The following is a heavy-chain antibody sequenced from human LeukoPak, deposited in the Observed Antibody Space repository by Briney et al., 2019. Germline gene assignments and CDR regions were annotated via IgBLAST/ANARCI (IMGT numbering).Heavy chain of an antibody. CDR2: ISGSGGST. J-gene: IGHJ6*03. D-gene: IGHD2-15*01. Sequence: PTGGSLRLSCAASGFTFSSYAMSWVRQAPGKGLEWVSAISGSGGSTYYADSVKGRFTISRDNSKNTLYLQMNSLRAEDTAVYYCAKDQLLLTCYYYYMDVWGKGTTVTVSS. CDR1: GFTFSSYA. CDR3: AKDQLLLTCYYYYMDV. V-gene: IGHV3-23*01.